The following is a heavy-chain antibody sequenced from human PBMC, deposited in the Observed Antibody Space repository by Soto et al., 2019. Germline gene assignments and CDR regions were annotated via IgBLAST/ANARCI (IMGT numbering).Heavy chain of an antibody. Sequence: GGSLRLSCAASGFTFSSYAMRWVRQAPGKGLEWVALISYDGSDKDYADSVKGRFTISRDNSKNTLYLQMNSLRAEDTAVYYCAKEKISTSCCNWFDPWGQGTLVTVSS. D-gene: IGHD2-2*01. J-gene: IGHJ5*02. CDR1: GFTFSSYA. CDR3: AKEKISTSCCNWFDP. V-gene: IGHV3-30-3*01. CDR2: ISYDGSDK.